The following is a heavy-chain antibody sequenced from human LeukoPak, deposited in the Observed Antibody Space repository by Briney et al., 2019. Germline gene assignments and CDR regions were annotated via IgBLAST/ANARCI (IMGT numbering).Heavy chain of an antibody. Sequence: PGGSLRLSCIGSGFTFGDYGMSWVRQAPGKGLEWVANIKQDGSERYYVDSVKGRFTISRDNAKNSLYLQMNSLRAEDTAVYYRASGNWNDRAFDIWGQGTMVTVSS. CDR3: ASGNWNDRAFDI. CDR1: GFTFGDYG. V-gene: IGHV3-7*01. D-gene: IGHD1-20*01. CDR2: IKQDGSER. J-gene: IGHJ3*02.